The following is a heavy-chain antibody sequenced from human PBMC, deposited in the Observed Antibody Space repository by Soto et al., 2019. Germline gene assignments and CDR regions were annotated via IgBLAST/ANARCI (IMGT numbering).Heavy chain of an antibody. CDR3: SKADYCSSTSCLDY. V-gene: IGHV3-30*18. Sequence: QVQLVESGGGVVQPGRSLRLSCAASGFTFSSYGMHWVRQAPGKRLEWVAVISYDGSNKYYADSVKGRFTISRDNSKNTLYLQMNSLRAEDTAVYYCSKADYCSSTSCLDYWGQGTLVTVSS. CDR2: ISYDGSNK. D-gene: IGHD2-2*01. CDR1: GFTFSSYG. J-gene: IGHJ4*02.